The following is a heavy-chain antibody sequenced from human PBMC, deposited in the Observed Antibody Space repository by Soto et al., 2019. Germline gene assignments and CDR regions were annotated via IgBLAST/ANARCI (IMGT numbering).Heavy chain of an antibody. CDR2: TYYSGST. CDR3: ASMVYATDRYFYX. J-gene: IGHJ4*02. CDR1: GDSISSVDYY. Sequence: PSETLSLTCTVSGDSISSVDYYWSWIRQPPGKGLEWIGSTYYSGSTYYNPSLKSRVTISVDTSKNQFSLRLSSVTVADTAVYYCASMVYATDRYFYXWGQGTLVTVSX. D-gene: IGHD2-8*01. V-gene: IGHV4-30-4*01.